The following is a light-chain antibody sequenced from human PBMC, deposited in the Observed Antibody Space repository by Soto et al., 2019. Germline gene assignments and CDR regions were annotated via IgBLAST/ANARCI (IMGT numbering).Light chain of an antibody. Sequence: EMVLTQSPVTLSLSPGERATLSCRASQSVRSNYLAWYQQKPGQAPRLFIDGASRRATGIPDRFSGSGSGTDCARTISRLEPEDFAVYSCQQYGSTPPTFGQGTKVEIK. V-gene: IGKV3-20*01. J-gene: IGKJ1*01. CDR1: QSVRSNY. CDR2: GAS. CDR3: QQYGSTPPT.